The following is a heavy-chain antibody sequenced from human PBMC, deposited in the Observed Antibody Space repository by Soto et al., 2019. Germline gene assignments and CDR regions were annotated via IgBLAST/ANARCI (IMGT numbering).Heavy chain of an antibody. CDR1: GDTFTTYD. Sequence: ASVKVCCKASGDTFTTYDINWVRQATGHGLEWMGWINPNSGNIGYAQRFQGRVTMTRDTAMRTAYMEVSSLRSDDTAVYYCARGRASGSYYLLDYWGQGTLVTVSS. CDR3: ARGRASGSYYLLDY. J-gene: IGHJ4*02. V-gene: IGHV1-8*01. D-gene: IGHD3-10*01. CDR2: INPNSGNI.